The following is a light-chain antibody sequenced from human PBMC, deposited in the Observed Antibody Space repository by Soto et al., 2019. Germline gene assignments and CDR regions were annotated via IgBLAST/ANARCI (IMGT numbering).Light chain of an antibody. J-gene: IGLJ1*01. CDR3: CSYAGSSTQSYV. CDR2: EVS. V-gene: IGLV2-23*02. CDR1: NSDVGSYNL. Sequence: QSVLTQPASVSGSPGQSITISCTGTNSDVGSYNLVSWYQQHPGKAPKVIIYEVSERPSGVSDRFSGSKSGNTASLMISGLQAEDEADYYCCSYAGSSTQSYVFGSGTKVTVL.